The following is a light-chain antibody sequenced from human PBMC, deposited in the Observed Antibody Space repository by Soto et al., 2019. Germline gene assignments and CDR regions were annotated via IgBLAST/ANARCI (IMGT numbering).Light chain of an antibody. CDR1: SSDIGAYNF. V-gene: IGLV2-14*03. CDR3: TSWTTSTTML. CDR2: DVN. J-gene: IGLJ2*01. Sequence: QSALTQPASVSGSPGQSITISCTGTSSDIGAYNFVSWYQQHSGKAPKLMLYDVNIRPSGVSNRFSGSKSGNTASLTISGLQAEDEADYYCTSWTTSTTMLFGGGTKLTVL.